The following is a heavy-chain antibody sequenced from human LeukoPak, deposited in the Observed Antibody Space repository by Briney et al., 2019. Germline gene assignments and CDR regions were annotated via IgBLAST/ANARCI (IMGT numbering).Heavy chain of an antibody. D-gene: IGHD1-26*01. CDR3: ATDRESYSGSYLPFDY. Sequence: ASVKVSCKVSGYTLTELSMHWVRQAPGKGLEWMGGFDPEDGETIYAQKFQGRVTMTEDTSTDTAYMELSSLRSEDTAVYYCATDRESYSGSYLPFDYWGQGTLVTVSS. J-gene: IGHJ4*02. V-gene: IGHV1-24*01. CDR1: GYTLTELS. CDR2: FDPEDGET.